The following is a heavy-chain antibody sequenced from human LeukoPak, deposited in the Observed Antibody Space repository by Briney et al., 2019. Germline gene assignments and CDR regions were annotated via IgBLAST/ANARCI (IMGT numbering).Heavy chain of an antibody. D-gene: IGHD6-19*01. J-gene: IGHJ4*02. CDR3: AREFGITSSGWYFDY. CDR2: ISSSSSYI. V-gene: IGHV3-21*01. CDR1: GFTFSSYS. Sequence: GGSLRLSCAASGFTFSSYSMTWVRQAPGKGLEWVSSISSSSSYIYYADSVKGRFTIPRDNAKNSLYLQMNSLRAEDTAVYYCAREFGITSSGWYFDYWGQGTLVTVSS.